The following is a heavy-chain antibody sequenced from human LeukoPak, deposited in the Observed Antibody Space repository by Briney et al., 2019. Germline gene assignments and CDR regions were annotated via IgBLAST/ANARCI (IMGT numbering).Heavy chain of an antibody. CDR1: GGSISSYY. Sequence: SETLSLTCTVSGGSISSYYWSWIRQPPGKGLEWIGYIYYSGNTNYNPSLKSRVTISVDTSKNQFSLKLSSVTAADTAVYYCARHWSSSGWLIDYWGQGTLVTVSS. CDR2: IYYSGNT. D-gene: IGHD6-19*01. J-gene: IGHJ4*02. V-gene: IGHV4-59*08. CDR3: ARHWSSSGWLIDY.